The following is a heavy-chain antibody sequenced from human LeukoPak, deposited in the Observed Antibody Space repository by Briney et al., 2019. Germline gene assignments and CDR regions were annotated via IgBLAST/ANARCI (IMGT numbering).Heavy chain of an antibody. D-gene: IGHD3-16*02. V-gene: IGHV1-2*02. J-gene: IGHJ4*02. CDR2: VNPNSGDT. CDR3: ARDKDYRFDY. CDR1: GYSFSDYY. Sequence: ASVKVSCEASGYSFSDYYMHWVRQAPGQGLEWMGWVNPNSGDTNYAQRFQGRVTMTRETSSSTVYMELRSLRSDDTAVYFCARDKDYRFDYWGQGTLVSVTS.